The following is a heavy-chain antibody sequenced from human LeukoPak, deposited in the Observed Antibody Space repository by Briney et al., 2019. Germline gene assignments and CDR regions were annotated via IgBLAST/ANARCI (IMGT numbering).Heavy chain of an antibody. V-gene: IGHV3-9*01. CDR3: AKDGGHTSVLYYFEC. Sequence: PGGSLRLSCAASGFTFDDYAMHWVRQVPGKGLEWVSGISWKSDGMRYADSVKGRFTVSRDNAKNSLYLQMNSLRTEDTALYYCAKDGGHTSVLYYFECWGQGTLVTVSS. D-gene: IGHD6-19*01. CDR1: GFTFDDYA. J-gene: IGHJ4*02. CDR2: ISWKSDGM.